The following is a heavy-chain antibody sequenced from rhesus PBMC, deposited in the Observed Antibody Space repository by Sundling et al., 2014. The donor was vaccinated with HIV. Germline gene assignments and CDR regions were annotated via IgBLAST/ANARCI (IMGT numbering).Heavy chain of an antibody. V-gene: IGHV4-160*01. CDR3: ARGRTIAVFDS. D-gene: IGHD6-37*01. J-gene: IGHJ4*01. CDR2: IYGRGGST. CDR1: GGSVNNYY. Sequence: QVQLQESGPGLVKPSETLSLTCAVSGGSVNNYYWSWIRQPPGTGLEWIGYIYGRGGSTYYNPSLESRVAISTDTSKNQFSLKLSSVTTADTAVYFCARGRTIAVFDSWGQGVPVTVSS.